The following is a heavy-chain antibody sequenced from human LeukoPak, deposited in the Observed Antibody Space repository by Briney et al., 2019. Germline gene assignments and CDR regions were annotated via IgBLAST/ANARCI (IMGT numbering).Heavy chain of an antibody. CDR1: GFTFSSYA. V-gene: IGHV3-23*01. Sequence: GGSLRLSCAASGFTFSSYAMSWVRQAPGKGLEWVAAISGSGGSRYYADSVKGRFTISRDNSKNTLYLQMNSLRAEDTAVYYCAKDHPHYGSGTNFDYWGQGTLVTVSS. D-gene: IGHD3-10*01. CDR2: ISGSGGSR. J-gene: IGHJ4*02. CDR3: AKDHPHYGSGTNFDY.